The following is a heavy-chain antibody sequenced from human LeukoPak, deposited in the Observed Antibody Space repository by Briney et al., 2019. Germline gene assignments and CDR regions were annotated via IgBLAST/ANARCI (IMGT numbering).Heavy chain of an antibody. CDR2: INHSGST. V-gene: IGHV4-34*01. J-gene: IGHJ6*02. Sequence: SETLSLTCAVYGGSFSGYHWSWIRQPPGKGLEWIGEINHSGSTNYNPSPKSRVTISVDTSKNQFSLKLSSVTAADTAVYYCARAPYDFWSGPPYYYGMDVWGQGTTVTVFS. CDR1: GGSFSGYH. D-gene: IGHD3-3*01. CDR3: ARAPYDFWSGPPYYYGMDV.